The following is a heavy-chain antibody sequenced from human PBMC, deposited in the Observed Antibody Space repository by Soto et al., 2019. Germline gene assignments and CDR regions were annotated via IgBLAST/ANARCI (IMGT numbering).Heavy chain of an antibody. CDR3: VRHGGKFFDY. CDR1: GDSLSSGNW. Sequence: QVQLQESGPGLVNPSGTLSLTCAVSGDSLSSGNWWSWVRQPPGRGLVWIGETYDRGSCRYNPSLKSRVTISVDNSKSQISLGLSSVTAADTAVYYCVRHGGKFFDYWGQGTLVTVSS. D-gene: IGHD2-15*01. CDR2: TYDRGSC. J-gene: IGHJ4*02. V-gene: IGHV4-4*02.